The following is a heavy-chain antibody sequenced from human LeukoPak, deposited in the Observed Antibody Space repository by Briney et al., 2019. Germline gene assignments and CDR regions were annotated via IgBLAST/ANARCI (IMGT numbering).Heavy chain of an antibody. D-gene: IGHD6-6*01. CDR2: IKQDGSEK. CDR3: ARGVLQLDY. V-gene: IGHV3-7*02. J-gene: IGHJ4*02. Sequence: GGSLRLSCAASGFTFSNVWMSWVRQAPGKGLEWVANIKQDGSEKYYVDSVKGRFTISRDNAKNSVFLEMNSLRVEDTAVYHCARGVLQLDYWGPGTLATVSS. CDR1: GFTFSNVW.